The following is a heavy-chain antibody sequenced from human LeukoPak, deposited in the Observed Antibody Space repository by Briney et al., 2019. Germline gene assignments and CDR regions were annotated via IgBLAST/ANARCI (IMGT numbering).Heavy chain of an antibody. CDR3: VKDGPITGIYLCA. J-gene: IGHJ5*02. V-gene: IGHV3-23*01. CDR2: ISNADAYT. Sequence: GGSLRLSCAASGFTFSSYAMHWVRQAPGKGLEWVSVISNADAYTSYTGSVKGRFTISRDNSKDTLYLQMNDLRAEDTAVYYCVKDGPITGIYLCAWGQGTLVTVSS. CDR1: GFTFSSYA. D-gene: IGHD1-1*01.